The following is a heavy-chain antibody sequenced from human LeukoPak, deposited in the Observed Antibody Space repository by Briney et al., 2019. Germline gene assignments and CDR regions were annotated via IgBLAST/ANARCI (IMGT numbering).Heavy chain of an antibody. J-gene: IGHJ4*02. CDR3: SDLFSRSGAISPIDY. V-gene: IGHV3-23*01. CDR1: GFIFSSYV. CDR2: ISGSGGST. D-gene: IGHD2-15*01. Sequence: PGGSLRLSCVSSGFIFSSYVMSWVRQAPGKGLEWVSAISGSGGSTYYADSVKGRFTISRDNSKNTLYLQMNSLRAEDTAVYYCSDLFSRSGAISPIDYWGQGTLVTVSS.